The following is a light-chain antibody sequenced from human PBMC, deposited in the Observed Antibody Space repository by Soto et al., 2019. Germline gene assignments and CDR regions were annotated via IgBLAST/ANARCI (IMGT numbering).Light chain of an antibody. CDR2: SNN. Sequence: QSVLTQPPSASETPGQRVTISCSGSSSNIGRNTVNWYQQLPGTAPKLVIYSNNQRPSGVPDRFSGSKSGTSGSLAISGLQSEDEADYYCAAWDISLSEYAFGTGTKLTVL. CDR3: AAWDISLSEYA. J-gene: IGLJ1*01. V-gene: IGLV1-44*01. CDR1: SSNIGRNT.